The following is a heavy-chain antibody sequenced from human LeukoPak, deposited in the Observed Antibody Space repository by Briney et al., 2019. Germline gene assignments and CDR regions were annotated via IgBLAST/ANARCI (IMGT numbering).Heavy chain of an antibody. CDR1: GGSFSGYY. Sequence: SETLSLTCAVYGGSFSGYYWSWIRQPPGKGLEWIGEINHSGSTNYNPSLKSRVTISVDTSKNQFSLKLSSVTAADTAVYYCARGQQLVRRVGASDIWGQGTMVTVSS. V-gene: IGHV4-34*01. CDR2: INHSGST. J-gene: IGHJ3*02. D-gene: IGHD6-13*01. CDR3: ARGQQLVRRVGASDI.